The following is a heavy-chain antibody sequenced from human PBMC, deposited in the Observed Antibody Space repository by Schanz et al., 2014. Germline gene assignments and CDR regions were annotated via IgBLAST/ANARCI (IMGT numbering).Heavy chain of an antibody. Sequence: PGGSLRLSCAASGFTFSSYGMHWVRQAPGKGLEWVAAMSYDGSIKYYADSVKRRFTISRDISKNTLHLQVTSLRAEDTAIYYCARDGNYYGSRNYYKTPYYFDYWGQGTLVTVSS. J-gene: IGHJ4*02. D-gene: IGHD3-10*01. V-gene: IGHV3-33*01. CDR3: ARDGNYYGSRNYYKTPYYFDY. CDR1: GFTFSSYG. CDR2: MSYDGSIK.